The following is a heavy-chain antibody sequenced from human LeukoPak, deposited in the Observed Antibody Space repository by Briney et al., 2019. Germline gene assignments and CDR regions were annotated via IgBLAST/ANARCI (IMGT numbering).Heavy chain of an antibody. Sequence: ASVKVSCKASGYTFTSYAMHWVRQAPGQRLEWMGWINAGNGNTKYSQKFQGRVTITRDTSASTAYMELSSLRSEDTAVYYCARDIGRATRPAGVFDYWGQGTLVTVSS. CDR1: GYTFTSYA. CDR3: ARDIGRATRPAGVFDY. V-gene: IGHV1-3*01. D-gene: IGHD1-26*01. CDR2: INAGNGNT. J-gene: IGHJ4*02.